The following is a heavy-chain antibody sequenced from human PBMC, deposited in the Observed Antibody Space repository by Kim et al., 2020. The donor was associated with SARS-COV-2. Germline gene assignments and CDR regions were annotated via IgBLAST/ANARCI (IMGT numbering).Heavy chain of an antibody. J-gene: IGHJ5*02. D-gene: IGHD3-10*01. V-gene: IGHV3-21*01. Sequence: GGSLRLSCAASGFTFSSYSMNWVRQAPGKGLEWVSSISSSSSYIYYADSVKGRFTISRDNAKNSLYLQMNSLRAEDTAVYYCARYHGSGSLLALRWFDPWGQGTLVTVSS. CDR2: ISSSSSYI. CDR1: GFTFSSYS. CDR3: ARYHGSGSLLALRWFDP.